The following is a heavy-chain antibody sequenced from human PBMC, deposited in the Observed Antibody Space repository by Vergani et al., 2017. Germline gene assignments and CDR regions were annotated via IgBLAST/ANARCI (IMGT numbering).Heavy chain of an antibody. Sequence: QMQLQESGPGLVKPSQTLSLTCTVSGDSINSPNYYWTWIRQPPGKGLEWIGYIFHDGSTYYDPSLKSRVIMSIDTSKNQFSLNMIFVTAADTAVYYCARGPVPGWFDPWGRGTLVTVSS. J-gene: IGHJ5*02. CDR1: GDSINSPNYY. CDR2: IFHDGST. CDR3: ARGPVPGWFDP. V-gene: IGHV4-30-4*01.